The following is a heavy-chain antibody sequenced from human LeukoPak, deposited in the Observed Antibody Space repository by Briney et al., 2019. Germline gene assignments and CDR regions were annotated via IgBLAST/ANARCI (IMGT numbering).Heavy chain of an antibody. V-gene: IGHV3-7*01. CDR3: AREAMVRGVYYYYYYMDV. CDR2: IKQDGSEK. D-gene: IGHD3-10*01. J-gene: IGHJ6*03. CDR1: GFTFSSYA. Sequence: SGGSLRLSCAASGFTFSSYAMTWVRQAPGKGLEWVANIKQDGSEKYYVDSVKGRFTISRDNAKNSLYLQMNSLRAEDTAVYYCAREAMVRGVYYYYYYMDVWGKGTTVTVSS.